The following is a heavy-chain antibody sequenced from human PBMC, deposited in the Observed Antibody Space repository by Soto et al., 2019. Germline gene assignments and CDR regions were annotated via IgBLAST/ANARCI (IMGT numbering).Heavy chain of an antibody. V-gene: IGHV3-30-3*01. CDR1: GFTFSSYA. CDR2: ISYDGSNK. D-gene: IGHD1-26*01. CDR3: ARDLRPARVGATSAFAY. J-gene: IGHJ4*02. Sequence: PGGSLRLSCAASGFTFSSYAMHWVRQAPGKGLEWVAVISYDGSNKYYADSVKGRFTISRDNSKNTLYLQMNSLRAEDTAVYYCARDLRPARVGATSAFAYWGQGTLVTVSS.